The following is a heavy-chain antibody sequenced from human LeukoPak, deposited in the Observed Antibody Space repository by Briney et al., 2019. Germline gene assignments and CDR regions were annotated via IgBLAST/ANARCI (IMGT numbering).Heavy chain of an antibody. CDR2: IYRGGTT. Sequence: GGSLRLSCAASGFTVSANYMTWVRQAPGKGLEWVSVIYRGGTTYYADSVKGRFTISRDNSKNTLYLQMNSLRAEDTAVYYCARDSPYDYSNYYYFDYWGQGTLVTVSS. D-gene: IGHD4-11*01. V-gene: IGHV3-66*02. CDR1: GFTVSANY. J-gene: IGHJ4*02. CDR3: ARDSPYDYSNYYYFDY.